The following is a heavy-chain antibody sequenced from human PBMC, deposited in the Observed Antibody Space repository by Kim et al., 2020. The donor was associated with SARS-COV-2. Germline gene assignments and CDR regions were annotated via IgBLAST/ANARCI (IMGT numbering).Heavy chain of an antibody. CDR3: AKGKSTGAVDWFDP. J-gene: IGHJ5*02. Sequence: AVSVQGRFTVSRDNSKYTLSLQMNSLRVEDTALYYCAKGKSTGAVDWFDPWGQGTLVTVSS. V-gene: IGHV3-23*01. D-gene: IGHD5-12*01.